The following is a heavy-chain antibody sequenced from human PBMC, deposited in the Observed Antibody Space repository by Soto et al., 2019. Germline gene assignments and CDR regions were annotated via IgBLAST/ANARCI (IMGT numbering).Heavy chain of an antibody. D-gene: IGHD2-15*01. CDR1: GYTCISHG. CDR2: INAGNGNT. J-gene: IGHJ4*02. V-gene: IGHV1-3*01. CDR3: ARDILFDY. Sequence: SVKVSCKAAGYTCISHGITWVRQAPGQRLEWMGWINAGNGNTKYSQKFQGRVTITRDTSASTAYMELSSLRSEDTAVYYCARDILFDYWGQGTLVTVSS.